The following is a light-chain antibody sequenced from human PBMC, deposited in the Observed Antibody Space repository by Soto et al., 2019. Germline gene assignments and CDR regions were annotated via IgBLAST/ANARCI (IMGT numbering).Light chain of an antibody. J-gene: IGLJ2*01. CDR3: SSYAGNDRLGV. V-gene: IGLV2-8*01. CDR1: SSDVGGYDY. CDR2: EVT. Sequence: QSALTQPPSASGSPGQSVTISCTGTSSDVGGYDYVSWYQQHPGKAPKLIIYEVTERPSGVPDRFSGSKSGNTASLTVSRLQSEDEANYYCSSYAGNDRLGVFGGGTKLTVL.